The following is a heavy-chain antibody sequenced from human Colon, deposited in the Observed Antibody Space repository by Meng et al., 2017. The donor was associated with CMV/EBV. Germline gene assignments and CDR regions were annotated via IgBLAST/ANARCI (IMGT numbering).Heavy chain of an antibody. CDR3: AKVNSGIAAAGGGYYYGMDV. CDR2: ISGSGGST. J-gene: IGHJ6*02. D-gene: IGHD6-13*01. CDR1: GFTFSSYA. Sequence: GESLKISWAASGFTFSSYAMSWVRQAPGKGLEWVSAISGSGGSTYYADSVKGRFTISRDNSKNTLYLQMNSLRAEDTAVYYCAKVNSGIAAAGGGYYYGMDVWGQGTTVTVSS. V-gene: IGHV3-23*01.